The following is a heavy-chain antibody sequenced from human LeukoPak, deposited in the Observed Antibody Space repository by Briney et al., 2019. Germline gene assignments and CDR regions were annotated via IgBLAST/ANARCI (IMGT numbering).Heavy chain of an antibody. CDR1: GFTFSSYA. Sequence: GGSLRLSCAASGFTFSSYAMSWVRQAPGKGLEWVSGISDSGDGTYYADSVKGRFTISRDDSKNTLYLQMNSLRDEDTALYYCANGLSPDYWGQGTLVTVSS. CDR2: ISDSGDGT. CDR3: ANGLSPDY. D-gene: IGHD4/OR15-4a*01. V-gene: IGHV3-23*01. J-gene: IGHJ4*02.